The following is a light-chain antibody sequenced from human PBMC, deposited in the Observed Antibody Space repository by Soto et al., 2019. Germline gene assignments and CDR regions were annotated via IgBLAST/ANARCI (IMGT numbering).Light chain of an antibody. CDR1: QSVSSY. Sequence: EIVLTQSPATLSLSPGERATLSCRASQSVSSYLAWYQQKPGQAPRLLIYDASNRATGIPARFSGSGSGTDFTLTISGLEPEDFAVYYCQQRSNWPRGTFGQGTKVDI. J-gene: IGKJ1*01. CDR3: QQRSNWPRGT. CDR2: DAS. V-gene: IGKV3-11*01.